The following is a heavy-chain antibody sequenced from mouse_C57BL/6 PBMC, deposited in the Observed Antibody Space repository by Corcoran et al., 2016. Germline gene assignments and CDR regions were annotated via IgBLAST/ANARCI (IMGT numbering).Heavy chain of an antibody. CDR1: GYSFTSYY. CDR2: IYPGSGNT. V-gene: IGHV1-66*01. CDR3: ARSNGTGYFDV. D-gene: IGHD4-1*01. Sequence: QVQLQQSGPELVKPGASVKISCKASGYSFTSYYIHWVKQRPGQGLEWIGWIYPGSGNTKYNEKFKGKATLTADTSSSTAYMQLSSLTSEESAVYYCARSNGTGYFDVWGTGTTVTVSS. J-gene: IGHJ1*03.